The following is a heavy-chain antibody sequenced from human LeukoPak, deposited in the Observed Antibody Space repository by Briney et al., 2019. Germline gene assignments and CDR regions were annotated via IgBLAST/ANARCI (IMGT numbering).Heavy chain of an antibody. J-gene: IGHJ4*02. V-gene: IGHV4-59*01. CDR3: ARGSGYSYGFDY. CDR2: IYYSGST. CDR1: GGSISSYY. Sequence: PSETLSLTGTVSGGSISSYYWSWIRQRPGKGLEWIGYIYYSGSTNYNPSLKSRVTISVDTSKNQFSLKLSSVTAADTAVYYCARGSGYSYGFDYWGQGTLVTVSS. D-gene: IGHD5-18*01.